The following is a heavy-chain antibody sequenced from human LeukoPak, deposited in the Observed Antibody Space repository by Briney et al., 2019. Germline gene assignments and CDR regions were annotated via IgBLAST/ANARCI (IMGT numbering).Heavy chain of an antibody. CDR3: APTNAYSYYCDY. CDR1: GYTFTFYY. CDR2: INPNSGGT. V-gene: IGHV1-2*02. Sequence: ASVTVSFKASGYTFTFYYIHWVRQAPRQGLEWMGWINPNSGGTNYAQKFQGRVTMTRDTSISTAYMELSRLRSDDTAVYYCAPTNAYSYYCDYWGQGTLVTVSS. D-gene: IGHD2-8*01. J-gene: IGHJ4*02.